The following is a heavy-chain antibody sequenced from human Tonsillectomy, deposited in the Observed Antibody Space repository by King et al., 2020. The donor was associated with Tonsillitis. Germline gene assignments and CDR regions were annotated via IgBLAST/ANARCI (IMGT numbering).Heavy chain of an antibody. J-gene: IGHJ4*02. V-gene: IGHV3-23*01. CDR3: AKFGATIFDY. D-gene: IGHD5-12*01. CDR2: VSGSGDTT. CDR1: GFTFSNYA. Sequence: QLLESGGGLVQPGGSLRLSCAASGFTFSNYAMNWVRQAPGKGLEWVSTVSGSGDTTFYADSVKGRFTISRDNSKNTLYLQMNSLRAEDTAVYFCAKFGATIFDYWGQGTLVTVSS.